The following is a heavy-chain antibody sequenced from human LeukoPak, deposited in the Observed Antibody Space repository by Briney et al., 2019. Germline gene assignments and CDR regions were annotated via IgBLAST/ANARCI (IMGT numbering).Heavy chain of an antibody. CDR2: IYYSGST. V-gene: IGHV4-31*11. Sequence: SETLSLTCAVSGGSISSGGYSWSWIRQHPGKGLEWIGYIYYSGSTYYNPSLKSRVTISVDTSKNQFSLKLSSVTAADTAVYYCARRGGSGSYYSIGYWGQGTLVTVSS. D-gene: IGHD3-10*01. CDR1: GGSISSGGYS. J-gene: IGHJ4*02. CDR3: ARRGGSGSYYSIGY.